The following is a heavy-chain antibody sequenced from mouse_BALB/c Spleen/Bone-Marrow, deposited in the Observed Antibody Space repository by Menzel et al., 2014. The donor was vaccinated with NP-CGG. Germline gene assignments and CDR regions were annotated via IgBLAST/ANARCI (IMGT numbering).Heavy chain of an antibody. D-gene: IGHD3-3*01. CDR2: ISGSGSST. Sequence: EVQLVESGGGLVRPGGSLKLSCAASGFTFSGYGMSWVRQTPDKGLELVATISGSGSSTYYPDSVKGGFTISRDNARNTLYLQMSSLKSEDTAMYYCARGRDWFDYWGQGTTLTVSS. V-gene: IGHV5-6-3*01. CDR3: ARGRDWFDY. J-gene: IGHJ2*01. CDR1: GFTFSGYG.